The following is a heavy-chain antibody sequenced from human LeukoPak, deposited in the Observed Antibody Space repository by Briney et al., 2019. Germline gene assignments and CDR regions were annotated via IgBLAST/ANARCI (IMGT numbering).Heavy chain of an antibody. J-gene: IGHJ6*04. D-gene: IGHD3-10*02. CDR2: ISSSGRTM. CDR1: GFIFSSYE. Sequence: GGSLRLSCAASGFIFSSYEMSWVRQAPGKGLEWVSYISSSGRTMYYADSVKGRFTVSRDNAKNSLYLQMNSLRAEDTAIYYCAELGITMIGGVWGKGTTVTISS. V-gene: IGHV3-48*03. CDR3: AELGITMIGGV.